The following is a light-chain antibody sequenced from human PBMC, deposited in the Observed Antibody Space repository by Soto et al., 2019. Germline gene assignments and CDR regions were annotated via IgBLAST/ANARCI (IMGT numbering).Light chain of an antibody. CDR1: QGFGPT. CDR3: QLSLTTPYI. CDR2: AAS. J-gene: IGKJ2*01. Sequence: TKSQPSWPHSLGAGVTIIGGPVQGFGPTLIWYQQKVGTAPKLLIYAASSLQSGVPSRFSGSGSGTDFTLTISSLQPEDFATYFCQLSLTTPYIFGQGTKVEIK. V-gene: IGKV1-39*01.